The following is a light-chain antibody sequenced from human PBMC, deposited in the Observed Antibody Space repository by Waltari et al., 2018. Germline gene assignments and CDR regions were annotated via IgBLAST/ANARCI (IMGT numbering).Light chain of an antibody. CDR1: SLRRYS. Sequence: SSELTQDPTVSVALGQTVRITCQGDSLRRYSASWYQQRPGQAPVLVFYGQDNRPSGTPDRVSGSTSGDTATLTITGTQAEDEADYYCLSRDISSTRFFGGGTRLTV. J-gene: IGLJ2*01. CDR3: LSRDISSTRF. V-gene: IGLV3-19*01. CDR2: GQD.